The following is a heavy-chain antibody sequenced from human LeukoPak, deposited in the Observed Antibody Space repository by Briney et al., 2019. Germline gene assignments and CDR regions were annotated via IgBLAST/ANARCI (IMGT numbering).Heavy chain of an antibody. CDR2: ISSSKSQI. Sequence: PGGSLRLSCAASGFSFSDYSMNWVRQAPGKGLEWVSAISSSKSQIWYADSVKGRFTISRDNAKNSLYLQMSSLRAEDTAFYYCAKAELGVDTFFDYWGQGTLVTVSS. CDR3: AKAELGVDTFFDY. CDR1: GFSFSDYS. D-gene: IGHD3-3*01. V-gene: IGHV3-21*04. J-gene: IGHJ4*02.